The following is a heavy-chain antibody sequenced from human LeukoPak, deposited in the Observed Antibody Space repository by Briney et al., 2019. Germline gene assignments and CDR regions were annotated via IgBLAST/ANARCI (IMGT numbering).Heavy chain of an antibody. CDR1: GGSISSYY. Sequence: SETLSLTYTVSGGSISSYYWSWIRQPPGKGLEWIGYIYYSGSTNYNPSLKSRVTISVDTSKNQFSLKLSSVTAADTAVYYCARHFAFSYYYMDVWGKGTTVTVSS. CDR3: ARHFAFSYYYMDV. V-gene: IGHV4-59*08. CDR2: IYYSGST. J-gene: IGHJ6*03.